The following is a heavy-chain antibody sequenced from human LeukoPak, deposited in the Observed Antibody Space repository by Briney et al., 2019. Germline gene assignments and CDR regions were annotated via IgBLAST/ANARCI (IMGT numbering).Heavy chain of an antibody. CDR3: PRYRASAGSYFFDY. J-gene: IGHJ4*02. CDR2: IYPGDSDT. V-gene: IGHV5-51*01. Sequence: GESLKISCKGSGYSFTSYWIGWVRQMPGKGLEWMGIIYPGDSDTRYSPSFQGQVTISADKSISTAYLQWSSLKASDTAMYSCPRYRASAGSYFFDYWGQGTLVTVSS. CDR1: GYSFTSYW. D-gene: IGHD1-26*01.